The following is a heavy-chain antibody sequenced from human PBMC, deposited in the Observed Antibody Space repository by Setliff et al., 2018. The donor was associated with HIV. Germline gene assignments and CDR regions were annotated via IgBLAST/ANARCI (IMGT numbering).Heavy chain of an antibody. CDR1: GYTFTDYY. J-gene: IGHJ3*02. CDR2: INPNSGGT. Sequence: ASVKVSCKASGYTFTDYYMHWVRQAPGQGLEWMGWINPNSGGTKSAQTFQGRVTMTSDTSINTAYMDLSRLRSDDTAIHYCARDKLEETAESLWGPMKNDAFDIWGPGTLVTVSS. CDR3: ARDKLEETAESLWGPMKNDAFDI. V-gene: IGHV1-2*02. D-gene: IGHD2-21*01.